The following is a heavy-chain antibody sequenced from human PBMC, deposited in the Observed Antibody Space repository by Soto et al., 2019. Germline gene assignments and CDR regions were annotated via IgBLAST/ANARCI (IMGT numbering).Heavy chain of an antibody. J-gene: IGHJ4*02. CDR3: ARSGYDILTGYSPQFDY. CDR2: IIPILGIA. CDR1: GGTFSSYT. D-gene: IGHD3-9*01. V-gene: IGHV1-69*02. Sequence: ASVKVSCKASGGTFSSYTISWVRQAPGQGLEWMGRIIPILGIANYAQKFQGRVTITADKSTSTAYMELSSLRSEDTAVYYCARSGYDILTGYSPQFDYWGQGTLVTVSS.